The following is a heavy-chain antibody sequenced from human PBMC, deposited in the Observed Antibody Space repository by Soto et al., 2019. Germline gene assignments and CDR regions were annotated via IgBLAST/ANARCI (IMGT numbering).Heavy chain of an antibody. D-gene: IGHD6-6*01. Sequence: GASVKVSCKVSGYTLTELSMHWVRQAPGKGLEWMGGFDPEDGETIYAQKFQGRVTMTEDTSTDTAYMELSSLRSEDTAVYYCATNTRSSIAEYFDYWGQGTLVTVSS. CDR1: GYTLTELS. V-gene: IGHV1-24*01. CDR2: FDPEDGET. J-gene: IGHJ4*02. CDR3: ATNTRSSIAEYFDY.